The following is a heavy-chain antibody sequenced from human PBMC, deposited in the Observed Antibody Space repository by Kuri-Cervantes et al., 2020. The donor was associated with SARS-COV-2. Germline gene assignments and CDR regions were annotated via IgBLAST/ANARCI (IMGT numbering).Heavy chain of an antibody. J-gene: IGHJ4*02. CDR2: IRSKAYGGTT. CDR1: GFTFGDYA. Sequence: GGSLRLSCTGSGFTFGDYAMSWVRQAPGKGLEWVGFIRSKAYGGTTEYAASVKGRFTISRDDSKSIAYLQMNSLKTEDTAVYYCTRDDFWSGYYVYWGQGTLVTVSS. D-gene: IGHD3-3*01. CDR3: TRDDFWSGYYVY. V-gene: IGHV3-49*04.